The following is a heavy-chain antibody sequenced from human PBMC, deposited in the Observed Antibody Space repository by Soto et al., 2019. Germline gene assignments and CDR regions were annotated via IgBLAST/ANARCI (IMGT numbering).Heavy chain of an antibody. CDR3: AKDGYQGRGSSWFDRYYYYYGMDV. CDR1: GFTFSSFA. V-gene: IGHV3-23*01. J-gene: IGHJ6*02. D-gene: IGHD6-13*01. Sequence: GGSLRLSCAASGFTFSSFAMTWVRQAPGKGLEWVSSIIDTGESTYYADSVKGRFTISRDNFKSTLYLQMNSLRAEDTAVYYCAKDGYQGRGSSWFDRYYYYYGMDVWGQGTTVTVSS. CDR2: IIDTGEST.